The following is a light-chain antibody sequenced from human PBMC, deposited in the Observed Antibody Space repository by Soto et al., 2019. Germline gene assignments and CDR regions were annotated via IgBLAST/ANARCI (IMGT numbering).Light chain of an antibody. V-gene: IGKV1D-12*01. J-gene: IGKJ4*01. CDR1: QSINRW. CDR2: AAS. CDR3: QQANSFPLT. Sequence: DIQMTQSPSSVSASVGDRVTITCRASQSINRWLTRYQQRPGQAPKLLIYAASSLQIGVPLRFSGSGSGTDFTLTISSLQPEDFATYYCQQANSFPLTFGGGTKVEIK.